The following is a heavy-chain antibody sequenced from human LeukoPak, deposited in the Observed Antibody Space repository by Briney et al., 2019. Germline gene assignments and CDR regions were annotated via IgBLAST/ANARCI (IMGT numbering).Heavy chain of an antibody. D-gene: IGHD3-10*01. CDR2: IYSGGST. J-gene: IGHJ4*02. CDR1: GFTVSSNY. V-gene: IGHV3-66*01. Sequence: PGESLRLSCAASGFTVSSNYMSWVRQAPGKGLEWVSVIYSGGSTYYADSVKGRFTISRDNSKNTLYLQMNSLRAEDTAVYYCAREFPQRITMVRGVIRSPYYFDYWGQGTLVTVSS. CDR3: AREFPQRITMVRGVIRSPYYFDY.